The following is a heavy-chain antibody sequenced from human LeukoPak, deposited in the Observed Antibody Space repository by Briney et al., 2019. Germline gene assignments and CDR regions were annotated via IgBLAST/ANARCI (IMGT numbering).Heavy chain of an antibody. J-gene: IGHJ3*02. CDR1: GFTFIDYY. CDR3: ARDLAPVLRFLEGLSPPRHHDALDI. V-gene: IGHV3-11*04. CDR2: ISSSGSTI. Sequence: GGSLRLSCAASGFTFIDYYMSWIRLAPGKGLEWVSYISSSGSTIYYADSVKGRFTISRDNAKNSLYLQMNSLRAEDTAVYYCARDLAPVLRFLEGLSPPRHHDALDIWGQGTMVTVSS. D-gene: IGHD3-3*01.